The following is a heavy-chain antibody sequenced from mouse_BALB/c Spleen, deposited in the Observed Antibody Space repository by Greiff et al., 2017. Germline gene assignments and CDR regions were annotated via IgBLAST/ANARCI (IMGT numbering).Heavy chain of an antibody. V-gene: IGHV3-6*02. Sequence: EVKLVESGPGLVKPSQSLSLTCSVTGYSITSGYYWNWIRQFPGNKLEWMGYISYDGSNNYNPSLKNRISITRDTSKNQFFLKLNSVTTEDTATYYCATMITTRAMDYWGQGTSVTVSS. D-gene: IGHD2-4*01. CDR1: GYSITSGYY. J-gene: IGHJ4*01. CDR3: ATMITTRAMDY. CDR2: ISYDGSN.